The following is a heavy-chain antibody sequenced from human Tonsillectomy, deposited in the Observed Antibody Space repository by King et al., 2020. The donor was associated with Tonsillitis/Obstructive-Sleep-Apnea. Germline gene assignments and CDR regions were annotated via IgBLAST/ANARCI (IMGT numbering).Heavy chain of an antibody. CDR3: ARERAESNLSVGEDY. D-gene: IGHD4-23*01. J-gene: IGHJ4*02. V-gene: IGHV3-21*01. Sequence: SGKGRFTLSRDNAKNLLYLQINSLRAEDTAVYYCARERAESNLSVGEDYWGQGTLVTVSS.